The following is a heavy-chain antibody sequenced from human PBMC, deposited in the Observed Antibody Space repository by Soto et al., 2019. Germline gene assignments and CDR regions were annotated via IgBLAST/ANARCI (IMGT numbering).Heavy chain of an antibody. J-gene: IGHJ6*02. CDR1: GLIFSDFY. V-gene: IGHV3-11*01. CDR3: ARGHHGLEF. CDR2: ISPTGNAV. Sequence: ESVGGLVEPGGSLRLSCAASGLIFSDFYMSWIRQAPGKGLEWVSYISPTGNAVFDAAPVKGRFTISRDNAQNSLFLQMNSLRVEDTAVYYCARGHHGLEFWGQGTTVTVSS.